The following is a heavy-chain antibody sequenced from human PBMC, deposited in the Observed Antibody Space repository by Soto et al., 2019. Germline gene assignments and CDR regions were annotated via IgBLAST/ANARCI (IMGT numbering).Heavy chain of an antibody. CDR1: YGSIIPYY. D-gene: IGHD1-20*01. V-gene: IGHV4-59*01. Sequence: SETLSLTCTVSYGSIIPYYWSWIRQPPGKGLEWIGFVYYSGRTNYNPSLKTRVTISVDTSKNQFSLKLKSVTAADTAVYYCARVEKTYNFDYWGQGTLVTVSS. CDR3: ARVEKTYNFDY. CDR2: VYYSGRT. J-gene: IGHJ4*02.